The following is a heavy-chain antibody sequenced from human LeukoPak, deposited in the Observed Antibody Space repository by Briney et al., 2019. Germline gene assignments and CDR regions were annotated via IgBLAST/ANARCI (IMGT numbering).Heavy chain of an antibody. J-gene: IGHJ5*02. V-gene: IGHV3-7*01. CDR1: GLNFEAYW. Sequence: GGSLRLSCVDSGLNFEAYWMAWVRQAPGKGPEWVANIRQDGSEKNYMDSVRGRFTISRDNAKNSLYLQMNSLRAEDTAVYYCAREGDFWTGFSPNWLDPWGQGTLVTVSS. CDR2: IRQDGSEK. D-gene: IGHD3/OR15-3a*01. CDR3: AREGDFWTGFSPNWLDP.